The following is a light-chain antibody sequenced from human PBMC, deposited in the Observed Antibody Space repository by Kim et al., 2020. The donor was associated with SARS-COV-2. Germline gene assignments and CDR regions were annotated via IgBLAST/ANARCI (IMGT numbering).Light chain of an antibody. CDR2: GAS. V-gene: IGKV3-15*01. J-gene: IGKJ4*01. CDR1: QSVSNN. Sequence: EIVMTQSPATLSVSPGERATLSCRASQSVSNNLAWYQQKAGQAPRLLIYGASTRAPGIAATFSGSGSGTEFTLTISGLRSEDFAVYYCHQYNDWPLTFGGGTKLEIK. CDR3: HQYNDWPLT.